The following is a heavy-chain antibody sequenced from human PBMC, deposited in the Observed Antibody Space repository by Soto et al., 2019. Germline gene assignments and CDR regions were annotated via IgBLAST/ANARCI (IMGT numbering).Heavy chain of an antibody. J-gene: IGHJ4*02. CDR2: IIPIFGTA. D-gene: IGHD3-10*01. CDR3: ATEYYYGSGSYFDY. CDR1: GGTFSGYA. Sequence: LVNISCEASGGTFSGYAISWVRQAPGQGLEWMGGIIPIFGTANYAQKFQGRVTITADESTSTAYMELSSLRSEDTAVYYCATEYYYGSGSYFDYWGQGTLVTVSS. V-gene: IGHV1-69*13.